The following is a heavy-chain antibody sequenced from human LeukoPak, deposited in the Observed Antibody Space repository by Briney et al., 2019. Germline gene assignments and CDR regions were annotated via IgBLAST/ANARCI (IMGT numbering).Heavy chain of an antibody. Sequence: ASVKVSCKASGYTFTSYGISWVRQAPRQGLEWMGWISAYNGNTNYAQKLQGRVTMTTDTSTSTAYMELSSLRSEDTAVHYCARARCSWYYFDYWGQGTLVTVS. J-gene: IGHJ4*02. CDR2: ISAYNGNT. V-gene: IGHV1-18*01. CDR3: ARARCSWYYFDY. CDR1: GYTFTSYG. D-gene: IGHD6-13*01.